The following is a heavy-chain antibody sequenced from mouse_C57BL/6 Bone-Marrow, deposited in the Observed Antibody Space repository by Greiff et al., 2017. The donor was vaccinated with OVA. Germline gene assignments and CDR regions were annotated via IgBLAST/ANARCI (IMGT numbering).Heavy chain of an antibody. CDR3: TRGLRRFAY. Sequence: VQLKQSGAELVRPGASVKLSCTASGFNIKDDYMHWVKQRPEQGLEWIGWIAPEHGDHESASKFQGKATITADPSSNTAYLQLSSLTAEDTAVYYCTRGLRRFAYWGQGTLGTVSA. CDR1: GFNIKDDY. CDR2: IAPEHGDH. D-gene: IGHD2-4*01. J-gene: IGHJ3*01. V-gene: IGHV14-4*01.